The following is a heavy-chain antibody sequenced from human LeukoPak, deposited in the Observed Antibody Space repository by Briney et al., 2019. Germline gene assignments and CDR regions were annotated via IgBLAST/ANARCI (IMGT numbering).Heavy chain of an antibody. CDR1: GYTLTCYD. CDR2: MNPNSGNT. D-gene: IGHD1-26*01. Sequence: SVPVSFMASGYTLTCYDINWLRQATGQGGEWMGWMNPNSGNTGYAQKFQGRVTMTRNTSIRTAYMELSSLRSEDAAVYYCASGRTSYNWFDPWGQGTLVTVSS. V-gene: IGHV1-8*01. CDR3: ASGRTSYNWFDP. J-gene: IGHJ5*02.